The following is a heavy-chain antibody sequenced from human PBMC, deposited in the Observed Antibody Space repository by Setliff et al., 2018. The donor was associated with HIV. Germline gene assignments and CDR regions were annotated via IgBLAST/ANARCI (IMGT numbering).Heavy chain of an antibody. CDR1: GFTFSNAW. J-gene: IGHJ4*02. V-gene: IGHV3-48*01. D-gene: IGHD1-1*01. CDR2: ISSSSSTI. CDR3: ARDFGSGIDY. Sequence: PGGSLRLSCVASGFTFSNAWMTWVRQGPGKGLEWVSYISSSSSTIYYADSVKGRFTISRDTSKNTLYLQMNSLRAEDTAVYYCARDFGSGIDYWGQGTLVTVSS.